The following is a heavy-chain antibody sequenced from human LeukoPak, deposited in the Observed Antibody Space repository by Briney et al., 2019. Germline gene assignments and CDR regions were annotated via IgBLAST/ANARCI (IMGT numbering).Heavy chain of an antibody. CDR3: AKDRVRDYGDEYYFDY. CDR1: GFTFSSYG. CDR2: ISYDGSNK. Sequence: GGSLRLSCAASGFTFSSYGMHWVRQASGKGLEWVAVISYDGSNKYYADSVKGRFTISRDNSKNTLYLQMNSLRAEDTAVYYCAKDRVRDYGDEYYFDYWGQGTLVTVSS. V-gene: IGHV3-30*18. D-gene: IGHD4-17*01. J-gene: IGHJ4*02.